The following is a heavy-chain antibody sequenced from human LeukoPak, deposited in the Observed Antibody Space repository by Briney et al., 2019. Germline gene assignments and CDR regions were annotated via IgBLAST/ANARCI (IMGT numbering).Heavy chain of an antibody. CDR2: IIPIFGTA. CDR1: GGTFSSYA. Sequence: GASVKVSCKASGGTFSSYAMSWVRQTPGQGLEWMGGIIPIFGTANYAQKFQGRVTITADKSTSTAYMELSSLRSEDTAVYYCARALKYYDILTGSNWFDPWGQGTLVTVSS. V-gene: IGHV1-69*06. D-gene: IGHD3-9*01. J-gene: IGHJ5*02. CDR3: ARALKYYDILTGSNWFDP.